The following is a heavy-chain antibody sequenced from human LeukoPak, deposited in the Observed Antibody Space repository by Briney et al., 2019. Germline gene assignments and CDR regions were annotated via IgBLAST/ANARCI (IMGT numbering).Heavy chain of an antibody. Sequence: HPGGSLRLSCAASGFSFSTYWMHWVRQAPGKGLVWVSRINSDGSSTTYADSVKGRFTISRDNAKNTLYLQMNSLRAEDTVVYYCAVGVGDHWGQGTLVTVFS. V-gene: IGHV3-74*01. CDR3: AVGVGDH. CDR1: GFSFSTYW. CDR2: INSDGSST. D-gene: IGHD3-10*01. J-gene: IGHJ4*02.